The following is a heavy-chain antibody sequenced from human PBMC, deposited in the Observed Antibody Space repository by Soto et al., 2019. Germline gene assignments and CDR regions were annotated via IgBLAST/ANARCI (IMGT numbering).Heavy chain of an antibody. J-gene: IGHJ5*02. CDR2: IIPIFGTA. CDR3: ARDGVRGSCSGGSCYMGFDP. Sequence: QVQLVQSGAEVKKPGSSVKVSCKASGGTFSSYAISWVRQAPGQGLEWMGGIIPIFGTANYAQKFQGRVKITAGESTSTAYMELSSLRSEDTAVYYCARDGVRGSCSGGSCYMGFDPWGQGTLVTVSS. CDR1: GGTFSSYA. V-gene: IGHV1-69*01. D-gene: IGHD2-15*01.